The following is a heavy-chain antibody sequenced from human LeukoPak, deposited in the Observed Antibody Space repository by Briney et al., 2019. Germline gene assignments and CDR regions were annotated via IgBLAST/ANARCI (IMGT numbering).Heavy chain of an antibody. J-gene: IGHJ4*02. CDR2: IIPIFGTA. CDR3: ARDVSHQGDGGYYFDY. CDR1: GGTFSSYA. Sequence: GASVKVSCKASGGTFSSYAISWVPQAPGQGLEWMGRIIPIFGTANYAQKFQGRVTITTDESTSTAYMELSSLRSEDTAVYYRARDVSHQGDGGYYFDYWGQGTLVTVSS. V-gene: IGHV1-69*05. D-gene: IGHD5-24*01.